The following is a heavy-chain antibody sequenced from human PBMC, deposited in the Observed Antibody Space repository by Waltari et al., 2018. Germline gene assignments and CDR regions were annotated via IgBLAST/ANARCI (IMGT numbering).Heavy chain of an antibody. V-gene: IGHV4-39*01. J-gene: IGHJ3*01. CDR2: MSYSGAT. CDR3: ATYLGASLGTAAFDV. D-gene: IGHD1-1*01. Sequence: QLQLQESGPGLVKPSENLSLTCSVSGGSITRNRHYWVWFRHAPGQGLEGIGTMSYSGATYSSPSLSSRVTISRDTSKNQLSLKLASMTAADTAVYYCATYLGASLGTAAFDVWGQGTMVTVSS. CDR1: GGSITRNRHY.